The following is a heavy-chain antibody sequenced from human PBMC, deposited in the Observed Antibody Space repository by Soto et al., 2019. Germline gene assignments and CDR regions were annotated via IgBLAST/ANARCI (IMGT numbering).Heavy chain of an antibody. Sequence: GGSLRLSCAASGFIFTSYTMNWVRQAPGRGLEWVSSISPNSDYIYDSDSVKGRFTISRDNAKYSLFLQMNILRPEDTAVYYCARSPPVASPAPERHYDLWGRGTLVTVSS. CDR3: ARSPPVASPAPERHYDL. CDR1: GFIFTSYT. CDR2: ISPNSDYI. V-gene: IGHV3-21*06. D-gene: IGHD2-15*01. J-gene: IGHJ2*01.